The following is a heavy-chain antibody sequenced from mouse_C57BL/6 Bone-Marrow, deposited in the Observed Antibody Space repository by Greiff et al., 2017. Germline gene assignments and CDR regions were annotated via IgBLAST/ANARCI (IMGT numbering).Heavy chain of an antibody. D-gene: IGHD1-1*01. V-gene: IGHV5-4*01. Sequence: DVQLVESGGGLVKPGGSLKLSCAASGFTFSSYAMSWVRQTPEKRLEWVATISDGGSYTYYPDNVKGRFTISRDNAKNNLYLQMSHLKSEDTAMYYCARGGKLTPAMDYWGQGTSVTVSS. J-gene: IGHJ4*01. CDR1: GFTFSSYA. CDR2: ISDGGSYT. CDR3: ARGGKLTPAMDY.